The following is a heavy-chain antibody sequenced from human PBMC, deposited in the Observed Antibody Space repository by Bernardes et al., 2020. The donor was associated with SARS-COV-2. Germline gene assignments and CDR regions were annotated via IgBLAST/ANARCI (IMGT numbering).Heavy chain of an antibody. Sequence: GEALTLSCKGSGYSFTSYWIGWVRQMPGTGLEWMGIIYPGDSDTRYSPSFQGQVTISADKSISTAYLQWSSLKASDTAMYYCARLHYVWGSYREWGQGTLVTVSS. J-gene: IGHJ4*02. D-gene: IGHD3-16*02. CDR3: ARLHYVWGSYRE. CDR1: GYSFTSYW. V-gene: IGHV5-51*01. CDR2: IYPGDSDT.